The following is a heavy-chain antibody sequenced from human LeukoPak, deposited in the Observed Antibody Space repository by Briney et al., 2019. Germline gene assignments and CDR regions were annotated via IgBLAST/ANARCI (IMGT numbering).Heavy chain of an antibody. CDR2: IYYSWST. J-gene: IGHJ5*02. V-gene: IGHV4-39*01. CDR3: ASYSSTSSNWFDP. D-gene: IGHD2-2*01. Sequence: PSETLSLTCTVSGGSISSSSYYSGWIRQPPGKGLEWIGSIYYSWSTYYNPSLKSRVPISVDTSKNQFSLKLSSVTAADTAVYYCASYSSTSSNWFDPWGQGTLVTVSS. CDR1: GGSISSSSYY.